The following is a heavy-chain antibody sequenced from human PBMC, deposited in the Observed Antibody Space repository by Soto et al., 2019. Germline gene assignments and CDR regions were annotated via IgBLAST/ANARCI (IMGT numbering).Heavy chain of an antibody. Sequence: SETLSLTCTVSGGSVSSGSYYWSWIRQPPGKGLEWIGYIYYSGSTNYNPSLKSRVTISVDTSKNQFSLKLSSVTAADTAVYYCARVNYRARDSSGYYYGKAGYGMDVWGQGTTVTVSS. CDR3: ARVNYRARDSSGYYYGKAGYGMDV. D-gene: IGHD3-22*01. J-gene: IGHJ6*02. CDR2: IYYSGST. CDR1: GGSVSSGSYY. V-gene: IGHV4-61*01.